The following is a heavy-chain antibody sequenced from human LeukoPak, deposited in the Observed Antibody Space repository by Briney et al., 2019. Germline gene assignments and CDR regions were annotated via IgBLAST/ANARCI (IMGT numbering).Heavy chain of an antibody. CDR3: ARGSGYSSSWYYFDY. D-gene: IGHD6-13*01. V-gene: IGHV3-20*04. Sequence: GGSLRLSCAASGFTFDDYGMSWVRQAPGKGLEWVSGINWNGGSTGYADSVKGRYTISRDNAKNSLYLQMNSLRAEDTALYYCARGSGYSSSWYYFDYWGQGTLVTVSS. CDR1: GFTFDDYG. J-gene: IGHJ4*02. CDR2: INWNGGST.